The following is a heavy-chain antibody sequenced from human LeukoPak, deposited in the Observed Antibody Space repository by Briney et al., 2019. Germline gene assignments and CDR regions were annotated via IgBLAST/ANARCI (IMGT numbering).Heavy chain of an antibody. CDR2: ITNDGSST. J-gene: IGHJ5*02. CDR1: GLTFSSHW. CDR3: ASLDTAKQPLANH. Sequence: GGSLRLSCAASGLTFSSHWMHWVRQAPGKGLVWVSRITNDGSSTTYADSVKGRFTISRDNAKNSLYLQMNSLRVEDTAMYYCASLDTAKQPLANHWGQGTLVTVSS. D-gene: IGHD5-18*01. V-gene: IGHV3-74*01.